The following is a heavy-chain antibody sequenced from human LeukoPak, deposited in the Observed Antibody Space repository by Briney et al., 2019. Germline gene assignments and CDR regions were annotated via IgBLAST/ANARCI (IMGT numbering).Heavy chain of an antibody. D-gene: IGHD3-3*01. Sequence: GGSLRLSCAASGFTFSDHYMDWVRQAPGKGLEWVGRTRNKANSYTTEYAASVKGRFTISRDDSKNSLYLQMNSLKTEDTAVYYCARSGKYYDFWSGFPLFDYWGQGTLVTVSS. J-gene: IGHJ4*02. CDR2: TRNKANSYTT. V-gene: IGHV3-72*01. CDR3: ARSGKYYDFWSGFPLFDY. CDR1: GFTFSDHY.